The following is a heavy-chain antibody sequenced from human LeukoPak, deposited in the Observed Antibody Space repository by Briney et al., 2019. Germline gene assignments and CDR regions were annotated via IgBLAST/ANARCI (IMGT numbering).Heavy chain of an antibody. CDR1: GYTFTGYY. CDR3: ARPLLSGSYDLDY. J-gene: IGHJ4*02. CDR2: INPNSGGT. Sequence: GASVKVSCKASGYTFTGYYMHWVRQAPGQGLEWMGWINPNSGGTNYAQKFQGRVTMTRDTSISTAYMELSRLRSDDTAVYYCARPLLSGSYDLDYWGQGTLVTVPS. D-gene: IGHD1-26*01. V-gene: IGHV1-2*02.